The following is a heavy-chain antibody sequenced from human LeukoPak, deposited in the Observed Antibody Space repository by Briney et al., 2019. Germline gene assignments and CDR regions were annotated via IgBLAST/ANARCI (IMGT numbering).Heavy chain of an antibody. V-gene: IGHV1-18*01. D-gene: IGHD3-22*01. CDR3: AREVEKLNYYDSSGYYSIFQH. CDR2: ISAYNGNT. Sequence: ASVKVSCKASGYTFTSYGTSWVRQAPGQGLEWMGWISAYNGNTNYAQKLQGRVTMTTDTSTSTAYMELRSLRSEDTAVYYCAREVEKLNYYDSSGYYSIFQHWGQGTLVTVSS. CDR1: GYTFTSYG. J-gene: IGHJ1*01.